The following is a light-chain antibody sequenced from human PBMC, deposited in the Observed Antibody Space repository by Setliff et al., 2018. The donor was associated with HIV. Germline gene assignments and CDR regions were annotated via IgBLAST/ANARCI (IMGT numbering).Light chain of an antibody. Sequence: QSALTQPRSVSGSPGQSVTISCTGTSSDVGGYNYVSWYQQHPGKAPKFMIYDVNKRPSGVPHRFSGSKSGNTASLTISGLQAEDEADYYCCSYAGSYTYVFGTGTK. J-gene: IGLJ1*01. V-gene: IGLV2-11*01. CDR2: DVN. CDR3: CSYAGSYTYV. CDR1: SSDVGGYNY.